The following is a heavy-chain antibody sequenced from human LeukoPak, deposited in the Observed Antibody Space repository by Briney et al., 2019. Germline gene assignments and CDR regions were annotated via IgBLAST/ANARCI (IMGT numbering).Heavy chain of an antibody. J-gene: IGHJ6*02. D-gene: IGHD5/OR15-5a*01. CDR2: ISSSSDYI. V-gene: IGHV3-21*01. CDR3: ARSRSVSSYKGMDV. Sequence: GGSLRLSCPASGFTFSDYSMSWVRQAPGKGLEWVSSISSSSDYIYYADSVKGRFTISRDNARNSLYLQMNSLRAEDTAVYYCARSRSVSSYKGMDVWGQGTTVTVSS. CDR1: GFTFSDYS.